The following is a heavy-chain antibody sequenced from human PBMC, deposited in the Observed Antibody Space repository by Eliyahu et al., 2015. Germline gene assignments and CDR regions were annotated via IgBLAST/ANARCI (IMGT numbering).Heavy chain of an antibody. V-gene: IGHV3-23*04. CDR2: ISPSGDST. CDR1: GXXFXNRA. J-gene: IGHJ5*01. D-gene: IGHD7-27*01. Sequence: EVQLVESGGSLAQPGGSLRLSXXAAGXXFXNRALSWVRQAPGKGLEWVSSISPSGDSTYYADSVKGRFTISRDNSKNTLYLQMNNLRVEDTALYYCAKDFSSPGVNWFDSWGRGTLVSVSS. CDR3: AKDFSSPGVNWFDS.